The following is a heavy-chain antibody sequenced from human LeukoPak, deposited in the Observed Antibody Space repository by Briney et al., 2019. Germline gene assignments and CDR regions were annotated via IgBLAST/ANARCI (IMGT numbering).Heavy chain of an antibody. V-gene: IGHV4-31*03. CDR1: GGSINSGGYY. Sequence: SQTLSLTCSVSGGSINSGGYYWSWIRQHPGKGLEWIGFLYYNGSSYYDPSLKSRSSISGDTSKNQFSLKLSSVTAADTAVYYCASQGPYSSSSFDYWGQGTLVTVSS. CDR2: LYYNGSS. D-gene: IGHD6-6*01. J-gene: IGHJ4*02. CDR3: ASQGPYSSSSFDY.